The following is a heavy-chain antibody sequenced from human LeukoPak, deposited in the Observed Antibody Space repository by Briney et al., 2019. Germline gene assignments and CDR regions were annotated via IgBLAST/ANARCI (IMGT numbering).Heavy chain of an antibody. V-gene: IGHV4-59*01. CDR3: ARETYYDFWSGYYIDY. D-gene: IGHD3-3*01. Sequence: SETLSLTCTVSGGSISSYYWSWIRQPPGKGLEWIGYIYYSGSTNYNPSLKSRVTISVDTSKNQFSLKLSSVTAADTAVYYCARETYYDFWSGYYIDYWGQGTLVTVSS. J-gene: IGHJ4*02. CDR2: IYYSGST. CDR1: GGSISSYY.